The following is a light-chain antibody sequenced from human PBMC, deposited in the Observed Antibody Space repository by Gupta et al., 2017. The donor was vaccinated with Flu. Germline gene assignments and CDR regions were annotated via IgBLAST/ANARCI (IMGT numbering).Light chain of an antibody. CDR3: RQSKSFPLT. CDR2: AAS. J-gene: IGKJ4*01. CDR1: QGLGSW. V-gene: IGKV1-12*01. Sequence: DIQMTQSPSTVSASVGDRVTITCRASQGLGSWVAWYQQKAGKAPKVLIHAASRLETGVPSRFSGSGYGTDFTLSISSLQPEDFATYFCRQSKSFPLTFGGGTKVEIK.